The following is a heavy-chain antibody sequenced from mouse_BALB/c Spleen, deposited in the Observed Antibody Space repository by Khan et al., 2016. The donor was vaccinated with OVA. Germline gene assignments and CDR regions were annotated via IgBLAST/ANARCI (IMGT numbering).Heavy chain of an antibody. CDR2: IWGDGST. CDR3: ASAYYGNYREAMDN. J-gene: IGHJ4*01. CDR1: GYSLTGYG. D-gene: IGHD2-10*01. V-gene: IGHV2-6-7*01. Sequence: VELVESGPGLVAPSQSLSITCTVSGYSLTGYGVHWVRQPPGKGLEWLGMIWGDGSTDYNSTLKSRLTISKDNSKSQAFLKMHSLQTDDTARYYSASAYYGNYREAMDNWGQGTSVTVPS.